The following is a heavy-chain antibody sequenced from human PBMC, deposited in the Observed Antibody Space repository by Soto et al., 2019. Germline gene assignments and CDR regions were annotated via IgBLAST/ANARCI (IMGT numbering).Heavy chain of an antibody. D-gene: IGHD2-21*01. V-gene: IGHV3-30*18. J-gene: IGHJ4*02. Sequence: GGSLRLSCAASGFTFSSYDMHWVRQAPGKGLEWVAVISYDGSNIYYADSVKGRFTISRDNSKDTLYLQMNSLRAEDTAVYFCAKLVDKSVDDYWGQGTLVTVSS. CDR1: GFTFSSYD. CDR3: AKLVDKSVDDY. CDR2: ISYDGSNI.